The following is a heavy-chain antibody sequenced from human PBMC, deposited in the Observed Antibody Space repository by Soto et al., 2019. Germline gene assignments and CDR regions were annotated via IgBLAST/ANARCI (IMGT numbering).Heavy chain of an antibody. CDR2: FRSSGDDGTT. V-gene: IGHV3-23*01. CDR1: GFTFSSYS. D-gene: IGHD3-16*01. CDR3: AREISYVSGGHLYYGMDV. Sequence: GGSLRLSCAASGFTFSSYSMSWVRQAPGKGLEWVSGFRSSGDDGTTYYADSVKGRFTISRDNSKNTLFLQMNSLRAEDTAVYYCAREISYVSGGHLYYGMDVLGQGTAVTVSS. J-gene: IGHJ6*02.